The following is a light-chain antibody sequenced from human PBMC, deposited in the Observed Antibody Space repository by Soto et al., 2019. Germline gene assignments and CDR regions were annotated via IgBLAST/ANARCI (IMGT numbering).Light chain of an antibody. V-gene: IGKV1-5*03. CDR3: QLYNSYSQAT. J-gene: IGKJ1*01. Sequence: DIQMTQSPSTLSESVGDRVTITCRASQSIRNWLAWYQQRPGKAPNLLIYKASSLESGVPSRFSGSGSGTEFSLTISSLQPDDFATYYCQLYNSYSQATFGQGTKV. CDR2: KAS. CDR1: QSIRNW.